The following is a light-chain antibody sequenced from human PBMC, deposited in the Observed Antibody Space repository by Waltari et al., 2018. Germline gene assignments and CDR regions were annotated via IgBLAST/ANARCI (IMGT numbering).Light chain of an antibody. CDR2: DVN. J-gene: IGLJ2*01. Sequence: QSALTQPHSVSGSPGQSVTISCTGTSSDVGYYDDVSWYQQHTGKATKVVIYDVNKRPSGVPDRVSRSKSGNPASLTISGLQADDEADYYCGSCAGTCIFIFFGGGTKLTVL. CDR1: SSDVGYYDD. V-gene: IGLV2-11*01. CDR3: GSCAGTCIFIF.